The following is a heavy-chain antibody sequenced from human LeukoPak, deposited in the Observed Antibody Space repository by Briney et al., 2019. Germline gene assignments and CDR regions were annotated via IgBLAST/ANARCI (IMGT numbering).Heavy chain of an antibody. CDR2: ISSNGGSR. CDR3: VVQGWVFRAPTQYYFDY. CDR1: GFTFSSYA. D-gene: IGHD1-1*01. J-gene: IGHJ4*02. V-gene: IGHV3-64D*06. Sequence: PGGSLRLSCSASGFTFSSYAMHWVRQAPGKGLEYVSAISSNGGSRYYADSVKGRFTIPRDNSKNTLYLQMSSLRAEDTAVYYCVVQGWVFRAPTQYYFDYWGQGNPGHRLL.